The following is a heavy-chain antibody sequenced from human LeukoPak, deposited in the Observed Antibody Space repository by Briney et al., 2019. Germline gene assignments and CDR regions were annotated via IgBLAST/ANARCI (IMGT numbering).Heavy chain of an antibody. Sequence: GRSLRLSCAASGLIFSSYGMHWVRQAPGKGLEWVAVISYDGSNKYYADSVKGRFTISRDNSKNTLYLQMNSLRAEDTAVYYCARDPWGQTTTVTFFDYWGQGTLVTVSS. CDR2: ISYDGSNK. D-gene: IGHD4-17*01. CDR1: GLIFSSYG. J-gene: IGHJ4*02. V-gene: IGHV3-30*03. CDR3: ARDPWGQTTTVTFFDY.